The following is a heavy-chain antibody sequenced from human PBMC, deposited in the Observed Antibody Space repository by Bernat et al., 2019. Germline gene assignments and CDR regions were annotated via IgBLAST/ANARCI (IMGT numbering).Heavy chain of an antibody. J-gene: IGHJ4*02. Sequence: EVQLVESGGGLVQPGGSLTLSCAASGFTFRSSWMRWIRQAPGKGLEWVANIKQDGTEIYYVDAVKGRFTISRDNAKNSLYLQMNSLRAEDTAVYYCGKDTDYWGQGTLVTVSS. V-gene: IGHV3-7*03. CDR3: GKDTDY. CDR1: GFTFRSSW. CDR2: IKQDGTEI.